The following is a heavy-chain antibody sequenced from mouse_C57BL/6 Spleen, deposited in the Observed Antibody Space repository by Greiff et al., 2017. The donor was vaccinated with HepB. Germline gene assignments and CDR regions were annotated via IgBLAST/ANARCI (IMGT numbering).Heavy chain of an antibody. D-gene: IGHD2-2*01. CDR2: IRNKANGYTT. V-gene: IGHV7-3*01. J-gene: IGHJ4*01. CDR3: ARPYYGYDVGGYYYAMDY. CDR1: GFTFTDYY. Sequence: EVQVVESGGGLVQPGGSLSLSCAASGFTFTDYYMSWVRQPPGKALEWLGFIRNKANGYTTEYSASVKGRFTISRDNSQSILYLQMNALRAEDSATYYCARPYYGYDVGGYYYAMDYWGQGTSVTVSS.